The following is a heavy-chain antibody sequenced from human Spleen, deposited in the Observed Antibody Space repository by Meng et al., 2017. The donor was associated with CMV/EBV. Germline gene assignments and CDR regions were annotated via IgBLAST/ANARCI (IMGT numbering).Heavy chain of an antibody. J-gene: IGHJ4*02. Sequence: TLTLACNLSGVSVSASGVGVAWVRQPPGKALEWLALIYWNDDKRYSPSLRSRLTITKDTSKNQVVLTMTNMVPVDTATYYCAHDPGFWGQGTLVTVSS. CDR2: IYWNDDK. CDR1: GVSVSASGVG. CDR3: AHDPGF. V-gene: IGHV2-5*01.